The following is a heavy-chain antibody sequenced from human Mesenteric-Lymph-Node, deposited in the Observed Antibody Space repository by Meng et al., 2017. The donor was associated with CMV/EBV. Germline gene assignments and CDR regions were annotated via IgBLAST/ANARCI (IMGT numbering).Heavy chain of an antibody. CDR3: AKDVDLWKGFSDY. Sequence: ASGFTLSSYGMYWVRQAPGKGLEWLGFTRYDGSDKWYADSVKGRFTISRDNSKNTLYLQMNSLRTEDTGVYYCAKDVDLWKGFSDYWGQGTLVTVSS. CDR1: GFTLSSYG. J-gene: IGHJ4*02. V-gene: IGHV3-30*02. D-gene: IGHD1-1*01. CDR2: TRYDGSDK.